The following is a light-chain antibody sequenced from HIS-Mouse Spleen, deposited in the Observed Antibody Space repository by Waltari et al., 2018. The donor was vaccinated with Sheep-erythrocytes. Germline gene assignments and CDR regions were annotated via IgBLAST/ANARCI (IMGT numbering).Light chain of an antibody. CDR2: QDS. J-gene: IGLJ2*01. Sequence: SYELTQPPSVSVSPGQPASITCSGEKLGDKYACWYQQKPGQSPVLVIYQDSKRPSGIPERFSGSNSGNTATLTISGTQAMDEADYYCQAWDSSTAVVFGGGTKLTVL. CDR1: KLGDKY. CDR3: QAWDSSTAVV. V-gene: IGLV3-1*01.